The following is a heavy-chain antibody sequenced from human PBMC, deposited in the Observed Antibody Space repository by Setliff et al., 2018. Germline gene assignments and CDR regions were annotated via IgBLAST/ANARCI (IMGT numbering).Heavy chain of an antibody. V-gene: IGHV4-34*01. CDR1: GASFSNYY. CDR3: RFWDGYYKNDY. J-gene: IGHJ4*02. D-gene: IGHD3-3*01. Sequence: PSETLSLTCTVYGASFSNYYWGWVRQPQEERLEWIAEFDHSGTTKYNPSLMGRVPISVDTSKNQLSLKVNFVSVAAPAVYFCRFWDGYYKNDYWGQGTLVTVSS. CDR2: FDHSGTT.